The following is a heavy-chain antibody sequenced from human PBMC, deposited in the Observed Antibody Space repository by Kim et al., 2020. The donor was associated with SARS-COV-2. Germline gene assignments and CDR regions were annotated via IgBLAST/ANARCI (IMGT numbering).Heavy chain of an antibody. V-gene: IGHV3-9*01. CDR2: ISWNSGSI. CDR3: AINALGSPYYFDY. D-gene: IGHD1-26*01. J-gene: IGHJ4*02. CDR1: GFTFDDYA. Sequence: LSLTCAASGFTFDDYAMHWVRQAPGKGLEWVSGISWNSGSIGYADSVKGRFTISRDNAKNSLYLQMNSLRAEDTALYYCAINALGSPYYFDYWGQGT.